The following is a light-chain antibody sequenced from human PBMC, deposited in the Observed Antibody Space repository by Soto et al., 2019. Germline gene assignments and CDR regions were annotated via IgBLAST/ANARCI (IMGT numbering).Light chain of an antibody. J-gene: IGLJ1*01. CDR2: DNR. V-gene: IGLV1-40*01. CDR3: QSYDSSLRAYV. Sequence: QSVLTQPPSVSGAPGQRVTISCTGSTSNIGAGYDVHWYQQLPGTAPQLLISDNRDRPSGVPDRFSGSKSGASASLAITGLQAEDEADYFCQSYDSSLRAYVFGRGTKLTVL. CDR1: TSNIGAGYD.